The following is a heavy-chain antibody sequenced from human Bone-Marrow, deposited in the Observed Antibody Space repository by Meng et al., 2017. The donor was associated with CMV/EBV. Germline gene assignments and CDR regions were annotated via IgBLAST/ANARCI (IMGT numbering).Heavy chain of an antibody. D-gene: IGHD1-26*01. CDR2: IYHSGST. CDR3: ARHRALEWELLSRGAFDI. V-gene: IGHV4-4*02. J-gene: IGHJ3*02. CDR1: GGSISSSNW. Sequence: SEPLSLTCAVSGGSISSSNWWSWVRQPPGKGLEWIGEIYHSGSTNYNPSLKSRVTISVDKSKNQFSLKLSSVTAADTAVYYCARHRALEWELLSRGAFDIWGQGTMVTVSS.